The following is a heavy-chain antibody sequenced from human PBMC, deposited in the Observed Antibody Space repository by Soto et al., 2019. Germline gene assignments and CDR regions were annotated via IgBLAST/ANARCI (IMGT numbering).Heavy chain of an antibody. V-gene: IGHV3-48*02. CDR2: ITGSSSTT. Sequence: GGSLRLSCAASGFTFRSYSMNWVRQAPGKGLEWVSYITGSSSTTYYAGSVKGRFTISRDNAKNSLYLQMNSLRDEDTAVYYCARAATMTTVTRFDPWGQGTLVTVSS. CDR1: GFTFRSYS. CDR3: ARAATMTTVTRFDP. J-gene: IGHJ5*02. D-gene: IGHD4-4*01.